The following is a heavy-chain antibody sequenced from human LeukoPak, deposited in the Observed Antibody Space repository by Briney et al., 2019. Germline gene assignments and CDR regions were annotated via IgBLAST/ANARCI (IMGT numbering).Heavy chain of an antibody. CDR2: ISYDGSNK. V-gene: IGHV3-30-3*01. CDR1: GFTFSSYA. J-gene: IGHJ4*02. CDR3: ARPYGGYVDYYFDY. D-gene: IGHD5-12*01. Sequence: GGSLRLSCAASGFTFSSYAMDWVRQAPGKGLEWVAVISYDGSNKYYADSVKGRFTISRDNSKDTLYLQMNSLRTEDTAVYYCARPYGGYVDYYFDYWGQGTLVTVSS.